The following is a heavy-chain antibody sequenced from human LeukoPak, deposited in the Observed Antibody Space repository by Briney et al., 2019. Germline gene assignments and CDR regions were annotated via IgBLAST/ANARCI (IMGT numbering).Heavy chain of an antibody. D-gene: IGHD3-10*02. J-gene: IGHJ6*04. CDR1: GFTFRSYE. V-gene: IGHV3-48*03. CDR3: AELGITMIGGV. CDR2: LSSSGSAF. Sequence: GGSLRLSCEDSGFTFRSYEMNWVRQAPGKGLEWIAYLSSSGSAFSYADSVKGRFTIARDNAKNSVYLEMNSLRADDTAVYYCAELGITMIGGVWGKGTTVTISS.